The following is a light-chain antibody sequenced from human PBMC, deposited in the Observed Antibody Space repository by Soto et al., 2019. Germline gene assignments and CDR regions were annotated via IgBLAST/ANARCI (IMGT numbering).Light chain of an antibody. J-gene: IGKJ3*01. Sequence: DIQMTQSPSSLSASVGDTVTITCRASRTINNYLNWYQQKPGKAPTLLIYAASRLQPGVPSRFSGSGSGTDFTLTISSLQPGDVVAYYCRQSHNVLFTFGHGTKVEI. CDR2: AAS. V-gene: IGKV1-39*01. CDR1: RTINNY. CDR3: RQSHNVLFT.